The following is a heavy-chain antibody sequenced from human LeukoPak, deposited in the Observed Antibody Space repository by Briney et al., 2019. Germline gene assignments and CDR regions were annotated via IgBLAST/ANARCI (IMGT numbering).Heavy chain of an antibody. CDR1: GFTFSTYA. CDR2: ISGSGSST. Sequence: GGSLRLSCAASGFTFSTYAMGWVRQAPGKGLEWVSAISGSGSSTYYADSVKGRFTISRDNSKNTLYLQMNSLRAEDTAVYYCAKDRRVATSAFDIWGQGTMVTVSS. V-gene: IGHV3-23*01. CDR3: AKDRRVATSAFDI. J-gene: IGHJ3*02. D-gene: IGHD5-12*01.